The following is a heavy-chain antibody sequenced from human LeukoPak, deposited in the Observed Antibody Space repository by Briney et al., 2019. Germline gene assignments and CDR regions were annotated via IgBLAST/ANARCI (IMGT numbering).Heavy chain of an antibody. V-gene: IGHV3-30*02. CDR3: AKNGGRSNSCPYYLYYYMEG. J-gene: IGHJ6*03. CDR2: IRYDGSNK. D-gene: IGHD2-2*01. Sequence: AGGSLRLSCAASGFTFSSYGMHGVRQAPGKGLEWVAFIRYDGSNKYYADSVKGRFTISRDNSKNTLYLQMNSLRAEDTAAYYCAKNGGRSNSCPYYLYYYMEGWGKGTTVTVSS. CDR1: GFTFSSYG.